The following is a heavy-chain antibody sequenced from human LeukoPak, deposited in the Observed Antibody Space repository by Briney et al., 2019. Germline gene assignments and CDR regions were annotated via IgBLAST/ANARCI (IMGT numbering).Heavy chain of an antibody. D-gene: IGHD2-15*01. CDR1: AFTFNTYA. CDR3: ATSARTYIGSSLDY. J-gene: IGHJ4*02. Sequence: PGGSLRLSCAASAFTFNTYAMSWARQAPGKGLVWVSRISSDASITSYANPVKGRFTISRDNAKNTLYLQMNSLRAEDTALYYCATSARTYIGSSLDYWGQGTLVTVSS. CDR2: ISSDASIT. V-gene: IGHV3-74*01.